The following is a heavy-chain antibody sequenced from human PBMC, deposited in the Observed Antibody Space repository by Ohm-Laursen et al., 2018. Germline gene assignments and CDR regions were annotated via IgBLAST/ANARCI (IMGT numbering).Heavy chain of an antibody. J-gene: IGHJ4*02. D-gene: IGHD6-13*01. CDR1: GGSISSGGYY. Sequence: TLSLTCTVSGGSISSGGYYWSWIRQHPGKGLEWIGYIYYSGSTYYNPSLKSRVTISVDTSKNQFSLKLTSATAADTAVYYCARGKYSSSWYRFDYWGQGTLVTVSS. V-gene: IGHV4-31*03. CDR3: ARGKYSSSWYRFDY. CDR2: IYYSGST.